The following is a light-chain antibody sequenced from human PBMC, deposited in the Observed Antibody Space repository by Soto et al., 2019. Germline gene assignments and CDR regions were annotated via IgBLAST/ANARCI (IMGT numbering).Light chain of an antibody. V-gene: IGKV3-20*01. CDR2: GAS. Sequence: EIVLTQSPGTLSLSPGERATLSCRASQSVSSNYLAWYQQKPGQAPRLPIYGASSRATGIPDRFSGSGSGTDFTLTISRLEPEDFAVYYCQQYGSSRTFGQGTKVDIK. CDR1: QSVSSNY. CDR3: QQYGSSRT. J-gene: IGKJ1*01.